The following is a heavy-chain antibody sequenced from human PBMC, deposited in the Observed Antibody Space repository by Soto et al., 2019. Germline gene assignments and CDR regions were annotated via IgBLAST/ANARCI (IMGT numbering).Heavy chain of an antibody. V-gene: IGHV4-59*08. Sequence: SETLSLTCTVSGGSISSYYWSWIRQPPGKGLEWIGYIYYSGSTNYNPSLKSRVTISVDTSKNQFSLKLSSVTAADTAVYYCATQGAAAGYYYYGMDVWGQGTTVTVS. J-gene: IGHJ6*02. CDR1: GGSISSYY. D-gene: IGHD6-13*01. CDR3: ATQGAAAGYYYYGMDV. CDR2: IYYSGST.